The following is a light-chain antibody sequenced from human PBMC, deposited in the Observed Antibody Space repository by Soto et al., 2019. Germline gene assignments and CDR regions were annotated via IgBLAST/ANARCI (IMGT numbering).Light chain of an antibody. Sequence: DIQMTQSPSSLSASVGDRVTITCQASQGISNYLNWYQQKPGKAPKLLMSDASILETGVPSRFSGGGSGTDFTFTISGLQPEDIATYYCQQYDSLPPTFGPGTKVDLK. CDR1: QGISNY. J-gene: IGKJ3*01. CDR3: QQYDSLPPT. V-gene: IGKV1-33*01. CDR2: DAS.